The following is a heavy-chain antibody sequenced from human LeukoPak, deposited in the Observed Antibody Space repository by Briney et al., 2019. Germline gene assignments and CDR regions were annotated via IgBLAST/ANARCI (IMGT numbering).Heavy chain of an antibody. D-gene: IGHD2-15*01. Sequence: SETLSLTCTVSGGSISSSSYYWGWIRQPPGKGLEWIGSIYYSGSTYYNPSLKSRVTISVDTSKNQFSLKLSSVTAADTAVYYCAASGHSAAWGQGILVTVSS. J-gene: IGHJ5*02. CDR1: GGSISSSSYY. V-gene: IGHV4-39*01. CDR2: IYYSGST. CDR3: AASGHSAA.